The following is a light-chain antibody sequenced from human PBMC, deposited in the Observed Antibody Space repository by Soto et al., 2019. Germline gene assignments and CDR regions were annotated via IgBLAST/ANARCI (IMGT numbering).Light chain of an antibody. CDR3: QQYNSYPYT. J-gene: IGKJ2*01. V-gene: IGKV1-33*01. CDR2: DAS. Sequence: DIQMTQSPSSLSASVGDRVTITCQASQDISNYLNWYQQKPGKAPKLLIYDASNLETGVPSRFSGSGSGTDFTFTISSLQPEDFATYYCQQYNSYPYTFGQGTKLEIK. CDR1: QDISNY.